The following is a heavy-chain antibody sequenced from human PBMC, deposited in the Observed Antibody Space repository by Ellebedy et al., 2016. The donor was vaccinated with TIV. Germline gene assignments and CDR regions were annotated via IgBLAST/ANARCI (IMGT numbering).Heavy chain of an antibody. CDR1: GFTFSSYS. J-gene: IGHJ4*02. V-gene: IGHV3-48*04. CDR2: ISTTSNTT. CDR3: AKQSVVGPSSCFDY. D-gene: IGHD6-19*01. Sequence: PGGSLRLSCAASGFTFSSYSMNWVRQAPGKGLEWVSYISTTSNTTYYADSVKGRFTISRDNSKNTLHLQMNSLRADDSATYYCAKQSVVGPSSCFDYWGQGTRVTVSS.